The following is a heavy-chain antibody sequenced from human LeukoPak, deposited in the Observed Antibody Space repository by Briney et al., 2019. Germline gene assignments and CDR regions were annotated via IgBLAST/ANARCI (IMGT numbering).Heavy chain of an antibody. CDR3: ARRHYYDTDFDP. J-gene: IGHJ5*02. D-gene: IGHD3-22*01. CDR1: GNGFSNYW. V-gene: IGHV5-51*01. Sequence: GESLKISCRASGNGFSNYWIGWVRQVPGKGLEWMGIIHPSDYNTVYNPSFQGQVTISADRSISTAYLQWSSLQASDIAIYYCARRHYYDTDFDPWGQGTRVTVSS. CDR2: IHPSDYNT.